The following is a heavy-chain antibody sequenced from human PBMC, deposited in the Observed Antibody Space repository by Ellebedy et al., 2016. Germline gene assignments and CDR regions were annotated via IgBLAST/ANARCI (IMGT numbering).Heavy chain of an antibody. CDR2: IFSNDEK. Sequence: SGPTLVXPTETLTLTCTVSGFSLNNARMGVSWIRQPPGKALEWLAHIFSNDEKSYSTSLKSRLTISEDTSKSQVVLTMTNMGPVDTATYYCAWIMVRGPGDVWGKGTTVTVSS. CDR1: GFSLNNARMG. CDR3: AWIMVRGPGDV. D-gene: IGHD3-10*01. V-gene: IGHV2-26*04. J-gene: IGHJ6*04.